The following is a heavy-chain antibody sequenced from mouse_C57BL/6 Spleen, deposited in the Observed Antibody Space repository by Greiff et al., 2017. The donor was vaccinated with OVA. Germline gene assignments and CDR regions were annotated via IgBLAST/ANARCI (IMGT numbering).Heavy chain of an antibody. CDR1: GYAFSSSW. D-gene: IGHD2-2*01. J-gene: IGHJ2*01. CDR3: AKVYGYDAYFDY. CDR2: IYPGDGDT. V-gene: IGHV1-82*01. Sequence: QVQLKQSGPELVKPGASVKISCKASGYAFSSSWMNWVKQRPGKGLEWIGRIYPGDGDTNYNGKFKGKATLTADKSSSTAYMQLSSLTSEDSAVYFCAKVYGYDAYFDYWGQGTTLTVSS.